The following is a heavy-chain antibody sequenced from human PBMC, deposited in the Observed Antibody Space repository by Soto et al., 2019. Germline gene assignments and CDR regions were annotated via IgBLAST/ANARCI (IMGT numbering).Heavy chain of an antibody. CDR2: INHSGST. J-gene: IGHJ4*02. CDR3: ARGRGYYYGSGSYYRPHYFDY. CDR1: GGSFSGYY. Sequence: PSETLSLTCAVYGGSFSGYYWSWIRPPPGKGLKWIGEINHSGSTNYNPSLKSRVTISVDTSKNQFSLKLSSVTAADTAVYYCARGRGYYYGSGSYYRPHYFDYWGQGTLVTVSS. D-gene: IGHD3-10*01. V-gene: IGHV4-34*01.